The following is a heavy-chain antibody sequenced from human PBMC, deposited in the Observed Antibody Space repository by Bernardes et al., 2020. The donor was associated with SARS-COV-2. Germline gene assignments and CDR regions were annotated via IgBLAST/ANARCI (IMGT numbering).Heavy chain of an antibody. Sequence: GGSRRLSCAASGFTFSDYYMSWIRQAPGKGLEWVSYIGSSGSTINYADSVKGRFTISRDNAKNSLHLQMNSLRAEDTAVYYCARDSSRITIFGVVIRYGMDVWGQGTTVTVSS. CDR1: GFTFSDYY. CDR3: ARDSSRITIFGVVIRYGMDV. J-gene: IGHJ6*02. V-gene: IGHV3-11*01. CDR2: IGSSGSTI. D-gene: IGHD3-3*01.